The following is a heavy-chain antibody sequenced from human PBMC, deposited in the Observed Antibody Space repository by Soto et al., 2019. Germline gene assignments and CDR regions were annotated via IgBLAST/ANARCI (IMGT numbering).Heavy chain of an antibody. J-gene: IGHJ4*02. CDR3: ARGPILSTMTRDY. CDR1: GYTFTSYD. CDR2: MNPNSGDT. V-gene: IGHV1-8*01. D-gene: IGHD3-22*01. Sequence: ASVKVSCKASGYTFTSYDINWVRQATGQGLEWMGWMNPNSGDTGYAQKFQGRVTMTRNTSISTAYMELSSLRSEDTAVYYCARGPILSTMTRDYWGQGTLVTVSS.